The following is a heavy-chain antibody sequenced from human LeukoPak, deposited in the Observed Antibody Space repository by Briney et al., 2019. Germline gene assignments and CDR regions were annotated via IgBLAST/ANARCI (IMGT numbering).Heavy chain of an antibody. J-gene: IGHJ4*02. D-gene: IGHD6-19*01. CDR3: AGSSGWSFFDY. CDR2: ISTSGST. CDR1: GGSISSGSYY. Sequence: SETXSLTCTVSGGSISSGSYYWSWIRQPAGEGLEWIGRISTSGSTNYNPSLKSRVIISLDTSKNQFSLKLSSATAADTAVYYCAGSSGWSFFDYWGQGTLVTVSS. V-gene: IGHV4-61*02.